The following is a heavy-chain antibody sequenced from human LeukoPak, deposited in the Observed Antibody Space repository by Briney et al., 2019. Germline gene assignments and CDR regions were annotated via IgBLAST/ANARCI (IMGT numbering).Heavy chain of an antibody. V-gene: IGHV1-8*01. CDR1: GYTFTSYD. J-gene: IGHJ3*02. CDR3: ARRIAARQDDAFDI. D-gene: IGHD6-6*01. Sequence: ASVKVSCKASGYTFTSYDINWVRQATGQGLEWMGWMNPNSGNTGYAQKFQGRVTMTRNTSISTAYMELSSLRSEDTAVYYCARRIAARQDDAFDIWGQGTMVTVSS. CDR2: MNPNSGNT.